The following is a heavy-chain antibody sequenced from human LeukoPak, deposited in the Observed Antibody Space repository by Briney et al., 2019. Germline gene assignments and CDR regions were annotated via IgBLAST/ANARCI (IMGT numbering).Heavy chain of an antibody. D-gene: IGHD3-3*01. CDR1: GGSISSSSYY. CDR3: ARQERYDFWSGYTGGWFDP. CDR2: IYYSGST. V-gene: IGHV4-39*01. Sequence: SETLSLTCTVSGGSISSSSYYWGWIRQPPGKGLEWIGSIYYSGSTYYNPSLKSRVTISVDTSKNQFSLKLSSVTAADTAVYYCARQERYDFWSGYTGGWFDPWGQGTLVTVSS. J-gene: IGHJ5*02.